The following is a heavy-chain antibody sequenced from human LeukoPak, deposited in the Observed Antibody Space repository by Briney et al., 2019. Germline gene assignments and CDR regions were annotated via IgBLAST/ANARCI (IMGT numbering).Heavy chain of an antibody. J-gene: IGHJ4*02. CDR1: GFTFSSYA. V-gene: IGHV3-23*01. CDR3: ALPMYGGPVAGFWGAVDY. D-gene: IGHD6-19*01. Sequence: PGRSLRLSCAASGFTFSSYAMHWVRQAPGKGLEWVSGMSGSGGSTYYADSVKGRFTISRDNSKNTLYLQLSSLRAEDTAVYYCALPMYGGPVAGFWGAVDYWGQGTLVTVSS. CDR2: MSGSGGST.